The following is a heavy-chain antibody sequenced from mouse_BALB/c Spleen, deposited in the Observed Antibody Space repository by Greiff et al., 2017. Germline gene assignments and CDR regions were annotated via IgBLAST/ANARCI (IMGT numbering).Heavy chain of an antibody. CDR3: TIIGY. CDR1: GYTFTSYW. V-gene: IGHV1-69*02. D-gene: IGHD1-1*01. CDR2: IYPDDSYT. Sequence: QVQLQQSGAELARPGASVKMSCKASGYTFTSYWINWVKQRPGQGLEWIGNIYPDDSYTNYNQKFKAKATLTVDKSSSTAYMQLSSPTSEDSAVYYCTIIGYWGQGTTLTVSS. J-gene: IGHJ2*01.